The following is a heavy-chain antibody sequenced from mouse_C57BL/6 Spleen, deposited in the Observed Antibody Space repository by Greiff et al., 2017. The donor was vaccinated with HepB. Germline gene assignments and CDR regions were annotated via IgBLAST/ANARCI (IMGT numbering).Heavy chain of an antibody. CDR3: ARPAVVAHWYFDV. D-gene: IGHD1-1*01. CDR2: ISSGSSTI. J-gene: IGHJ1*03. CDR1: GFTFSDYG. Sequence: EVQGVESGGGLVKPGGSLKLSCAASGFTFSDYGMHWVRQAPEKGLEWVAYISSGSSTIYYADTVKGRFTISRDKAKNNLFLQMTSLRSEDTAMYYCARPAVVAHWYFDVWGTGTTVTVSS. V-gene: IGHV5-17*01.